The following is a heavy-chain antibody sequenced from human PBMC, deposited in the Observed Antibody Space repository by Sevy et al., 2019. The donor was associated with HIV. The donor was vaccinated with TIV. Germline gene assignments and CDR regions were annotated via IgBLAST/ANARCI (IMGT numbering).Heavy chain of an antibody. CDR1: GFTFSSYD. Sequence: GGLRLSCAASGFTFSSYDMNWVRQAPGKGLEWVSFLTTSGGTIYYADSVKGRFTVSRDSAENSLYLQMNSLRVEDTAVYYCARDKMGGSFDIWGQGTMVTVSS. CDR2: LTTSGGTI. D-gene: IGHD3-16*01. V-gene: IGHV3-48*01. J-gene: IGHJ3*02. CDR3: ARDKMGGSFDI.